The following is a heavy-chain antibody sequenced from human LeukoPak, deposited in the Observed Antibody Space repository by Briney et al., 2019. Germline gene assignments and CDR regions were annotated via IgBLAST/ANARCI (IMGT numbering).Heavy chain of an antibody. J-gene: IGHJ5*02. D-gene: IGHD2-15*01. CDR1: GYSFTSYW. CDR2: IYPGDSDT. CDR3: ARLPYCSGGSCYPIDNWFDP. Sequence: GESLKISCKGSGYSFTSYWIGWVRQVPGKGLEWMGIIYPGDSDTRYSPSFQGQVTISADKSISTAYLQWSSLKASDTAMYYCARLPYCSGGSCYPIDNWFDPWGQGTLVTVSS. V-gene: IGHV5-51*01.